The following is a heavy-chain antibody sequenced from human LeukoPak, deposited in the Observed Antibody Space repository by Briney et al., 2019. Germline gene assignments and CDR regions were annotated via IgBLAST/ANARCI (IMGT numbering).Heavy chain of an antibody. J-gene: IGHJ6*04. CDR3: ARAGYSSGWYYYYGMDV. Sequence: GGSLRLSCAASGFAFNTYAMHWVRQAPGQGLEWVALIWHDGSHKFYSNSVRGQFTISRDNSKNTLYLQMNSLRAEDTAVYYCARAGYSSGWYYYYGMDVWGKGTTVTVSS. D-gene: IGHD6-19*01. V-gene: IGHV3-33*01. CDR1: GFAFNTYA. CDR2: IWHDGSHK.